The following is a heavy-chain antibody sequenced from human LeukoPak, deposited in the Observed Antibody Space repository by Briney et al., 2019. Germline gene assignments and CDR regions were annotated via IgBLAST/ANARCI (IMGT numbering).Heavy chain of an antibody. D-gene: IGHD5-18*01. Sequence: KAGGSLRLSCAGSGFTFSSYSMNWVRQAPGKGLEWVSSISSSSSYIYYADSVKGRFTISRDNAKNSLSLQMNSLRAEDTAVYFCARDRGYSYGLPCYWGQGTLVTVSS. CDR3: ARDRGYSYGLPCY. CDR2: ISSSSSYI. V-gene: IGHV3-21*01. J-gene: IGHJ4*02. CDR1: GFTFSSYS.